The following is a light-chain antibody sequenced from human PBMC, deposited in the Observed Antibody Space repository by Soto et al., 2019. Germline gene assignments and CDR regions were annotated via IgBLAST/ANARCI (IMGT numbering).Light chain of an antibody. J-gene: IGKJ2*01. CDR3: QQYHTYLYT. V-gene: IGKV1-5*03. CDR2: KAS. Sequence: DIQMTQSPSTLSASIGDRVTITCRASQSISSWLAWYQQKPGKVPKVLIYKASSLESGVPSRFSGSGSGTEFTLTISSLQPDDLATYYCQQYHTYLYTFGQGTKLEIK. CDR1: QSISSW.